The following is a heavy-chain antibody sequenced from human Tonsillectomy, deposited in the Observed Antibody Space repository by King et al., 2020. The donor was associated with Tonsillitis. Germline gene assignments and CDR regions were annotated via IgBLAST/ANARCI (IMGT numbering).Heavy chain of an antibody. CDR2: IYYSGSP. CDR3: ARAWELLGGYGAFDI. CDR1: VGSISSGGYY. Sequence: QVQLQESGPGLVKPLQTLSLTCIVSVGSISSGGYYWSWIRQHPGKCLEWIGYIYYSGSPYFNPSLKSRVTISIDTSKNQFSLKLSSVTAADTAVYYCARAWELLGGYGAFDIWGQGTMVTVSS. D-gene: IGHD1-26*01. J-gene: IGHJ3*02. V-gene: IGHV4-31*03.